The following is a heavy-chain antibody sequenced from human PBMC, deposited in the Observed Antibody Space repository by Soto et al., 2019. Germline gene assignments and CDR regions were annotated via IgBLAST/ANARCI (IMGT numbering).Heavy chain of an antibody. CDR3: ARVLCSGGSCYHNGHLYYHYYMAV. D-gene: IGHD2-15*01. Sequence: PSETLSLACTVSGGSISSYYWSWIRQPPGKGLGWIGYIYYSGSTNYNPSLKSRVTISVDTSKNQFSLKLSSVTAADTAVYYCARVLCSGGSCYHNGHLYYHYYMAVWGKGTTVTVSS. V-gene: IGHV4-59*01. CDR1: GGSISSYY. J-gene: IGHJ6*03. CDR2: IYYSGST.